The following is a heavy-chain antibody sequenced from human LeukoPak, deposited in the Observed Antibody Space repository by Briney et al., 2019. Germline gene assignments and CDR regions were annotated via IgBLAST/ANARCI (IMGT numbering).Heavy chain of an antibody. CDR2: INAGNGHT. Sequence: ASVRVSCKASGYIFTNYAIHWVRQAPGQRLERMGWINAGNGHTKYLQKFQGRVTITRDASASTVYMELSSLRSEDTAVYYCARGRGSSSWYALLYYYYMDVWGKGTTVTVSS. J-gene: IGHJ6*03. V-gene: IGHV1-3*01. CDR1: GYIFTNYA. D-gene: IGHD6-13*01. CDR3: ARGRGSSSWYALLYYYYMDV.